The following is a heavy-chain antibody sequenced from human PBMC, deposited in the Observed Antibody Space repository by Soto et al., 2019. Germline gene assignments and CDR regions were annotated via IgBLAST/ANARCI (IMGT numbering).Heavy chain of an antibody. CDR2: AHSRGTT. D-gene: IGHD1-26*01. V-gene: IGHV4-59*01. J-gene: IGHJ4*02. Sequence: QVQLQDSGPGLVRPSETLSLTGNVSGGSISSYYWNWIRQPPGQGLAWVGYAHSRGTTNYNPSLKRRVAISVDTSQNQFSLWLTSVTAADTAIYFCASGSGDYFVLDSWGQGTLVTVSS. CDR3: ASGSGDYFVLDS. CDR1: GGSISSYY.